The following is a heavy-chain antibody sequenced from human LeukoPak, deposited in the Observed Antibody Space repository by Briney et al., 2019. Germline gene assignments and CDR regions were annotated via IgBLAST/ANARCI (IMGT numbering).Heavy chain of an antibody. D-gene: IGHD2-2*01. Sequence: ASVKVSCKASGYTFTGYYMHWVRQAPGQGLERMGWINPNSGGTNYAQKFQGRVTMTRDTSISTAYMELSRLRPDDTAVYYCASRRKLYCSSTSCYRGDAENWGQGTLVTVSS. CDR1: GYTFTGYY. CDR2: INPNSGGT. J-gene: IGHJ4*02. CDR3: ASRRKLYCSSTSCYRGDAEN. V-gene: IGHV1-2*02.